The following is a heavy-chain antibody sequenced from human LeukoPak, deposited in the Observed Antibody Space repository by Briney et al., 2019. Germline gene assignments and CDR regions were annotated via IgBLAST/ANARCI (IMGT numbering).Heavy chain of an antibody. J-gene: IGHJ4*02. CDR3: AKRGGYSSGWYYFEY. D-gene: IGHD6-19*01. V-gene: IGHV3-23*01. CDR1: GFTFSNSA. CDR2: ISASAGST. Sequence: QAGGSLRLSCAASGFTFSNSAMTWVRQAPGKGLGWVSVISASAGSTYYADSVKGRFIISRDNSKNTLYLQMNSLRVEDTAVYYCAKRGGYSSGWYYFEYWGQGTLVTVSS.